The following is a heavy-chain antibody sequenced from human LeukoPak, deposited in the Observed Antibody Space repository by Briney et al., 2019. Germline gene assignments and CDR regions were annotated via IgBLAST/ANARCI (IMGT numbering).Heavy chain of an antibody. J-gene: IGHJ4*02. D-gene: IGHD3-9*01. CDR1: GGSISSYY. Sequence: PSETLSLTCTVSGGSISSYYWSWIRQPPGKGLEWVGYIYYSGSTNYNPSLKSRVTISVDTSKNQFSLKLSSVTAADTAVYYCARSHYDILTGYSNFDYWGQGTLVTVSS. CDR3: ARSHYDILTGYSNFDY. V-gene: IGHV4-59*01. CDR2: IYYSGST.